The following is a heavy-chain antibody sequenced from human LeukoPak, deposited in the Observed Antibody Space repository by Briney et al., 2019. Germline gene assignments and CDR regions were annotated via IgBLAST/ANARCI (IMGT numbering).Heavy chain of an antibody. J-gene: IGHJ4*02. Sequence: SQTLSLTCTVSGGSISSYYWSWLRQPPGKGLEWIGYIYYSGSTNYNPSLKSRVTISVKTSKNQFSLKLSSVTAADTAVYYCARVTGYMIEDYFDYWGQGTLVTVSS. CDR2: IYYSGST. CDR3: ARVTGYMIEDYFDY. D-gene: IGHD3-22*01. V-gene: IGHV4-59*01. CDR1: GGSISSYY.